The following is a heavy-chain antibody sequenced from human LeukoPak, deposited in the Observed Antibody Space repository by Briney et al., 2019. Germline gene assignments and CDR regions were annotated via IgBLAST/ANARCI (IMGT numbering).Heavy chain of an antibody. Sequence: ASVKVSCKASGYTFTGHYMHWVRQAPGQGLEWMGWINPNSSVTNYAQKFQGRVTLTRDTSISTAYMELSRLRSDDTAIYYCASVGSGNAYLRYDYWGQGTLVTVSS. D-gene: IGHD3-10*01. CDR2: INPNSSVT. CDR3: ASVGSGNAYLRYDY. CDR1: GYTFTGHY. V-gene: IGHV1-2*02. J-gene: IGHJ4*02.